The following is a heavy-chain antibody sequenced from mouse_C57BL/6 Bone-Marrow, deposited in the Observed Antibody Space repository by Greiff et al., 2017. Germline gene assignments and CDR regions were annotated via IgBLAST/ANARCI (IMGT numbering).Heavy chain of an antibody. V-gene: IGHV14-2*01. CDR2: IDPEDGET. D-gene: IGHD1-1*01. CDR1: GFNIKDYY. Sequence: EVQLQQSGAELVKPGASVKLSCTASGFNIKDYYMHWVKQRTEQGLEWIGRIDPEDGETKYAPNFQGKATITADTSSNTAYLQLSSLTSEDTAVYYCAFYGSSTPDAMDYWGQGTSVTVSS. CDR3: AFYGSSTPDAMDY. J-gene: IGHJ4*01.